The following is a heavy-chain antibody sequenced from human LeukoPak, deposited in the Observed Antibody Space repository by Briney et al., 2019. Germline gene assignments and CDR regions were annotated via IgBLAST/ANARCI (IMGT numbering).Heavy chain of an antibody. Sequence: SVKVSCKASGGTFSSYAISWVRQAPGQGLEWMGGIIPIFGTANYAQKFQGRVTITADKSTSTAYMELSSLRSEDTAVYYCARDGSGSYYNKYYYYYMDVWGKGTTVTVSS. V-gene: IGHV1-69*06. CDR3: ARDGSGSYYNKYYYYYMDV. J-gene: IGHJ6*03. CDR2: IIPIFGTA. D-gene: IGHD3-10*01. CDR1: GGTFSSYA.